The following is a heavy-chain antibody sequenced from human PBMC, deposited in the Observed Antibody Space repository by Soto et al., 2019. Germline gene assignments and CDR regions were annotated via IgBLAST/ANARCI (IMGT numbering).Heavy chain of an antibody. J-gene: IGHJ4*02. Sequence: QVQLVESGGGLVKPGGSLRLSCVASGFAFSDYYMTWIRQAPGKGLEWVAYISGSSDTIRYADSVKGRLTISRDNAKNSLYLQMNSLRPEDTAVYYCARKVPTSLWYFDYWGQGSLVTVSS. V-gene: IGHV3-11*01. CDR3: ARKVPTSLWYFDY. D-gene: IGHD1-26*01. CDR2: ISGSSDTI. CDR1: GFAFSDYY.